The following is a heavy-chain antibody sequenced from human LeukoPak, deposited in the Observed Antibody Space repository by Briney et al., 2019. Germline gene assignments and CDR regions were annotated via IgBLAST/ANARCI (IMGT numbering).Heavy chain of an antibody. Sequence: PGGSLRLSCAASGFTLSSYAMIWVRQAPGKGLEWVSTLSSSGGSTYYADSVKGRFTISRDSSKNTLFLQMNSLRAEDTAVYYCAKYCSGGNCYSGLYWGQGTLVTVSS. CDR3: AKYCSGGNCYSGLY. D-gene: IGHD2-15*01. CDR2: LSSSGGST. J-gene: IGHJ4*02. V-gene: IGHV3-23*01. CDR1: GFTLSSYA.